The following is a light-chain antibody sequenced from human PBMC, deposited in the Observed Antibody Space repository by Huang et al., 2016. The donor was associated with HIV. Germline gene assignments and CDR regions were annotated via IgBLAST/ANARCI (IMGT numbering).Light chain of an antibody. V-gene: IGKV3-20*01. CDR3: QQYGGSRA. CDR2: GAS. J-gene: IGKJ1*01. CDR1: QNVFGNY. Sequence: EIVLTQSPGTLSLSPGERATLSCRASQNVFGNYLAWYQQKAGQAPRLLISGASIRATGIPDRFSGSGSGTDFTLTISRLQPEDFAVYYCQQYGGSRAFGQGTKVEMK.